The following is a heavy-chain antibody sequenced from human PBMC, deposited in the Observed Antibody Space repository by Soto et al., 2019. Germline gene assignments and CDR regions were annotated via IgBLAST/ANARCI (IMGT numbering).Heavy chain of an antibody. V-gene: IGHV3-74*01. CDR2: INSDGSTT. J-gene: IGHJ4*02. D-gene: IGHD5-12*01. Sequence: EVQLLESGGGLIQPGGSLRLSCAASGFTFSTHWMHWVRQAPGKGLVWVSRINSDGSTTNKVDSVKGRFTISRDNAKYTVYLQMNILRAEDTAVYYCSRVPTGVYDWVWGQVTLGTVSS. CDR1: GFTFSTHW. CDR3: SRVPTGVYDWV.